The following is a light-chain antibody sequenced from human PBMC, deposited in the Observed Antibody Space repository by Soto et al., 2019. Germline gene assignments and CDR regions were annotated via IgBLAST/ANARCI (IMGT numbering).Light chain of an antibody. CDR1: SSNIGAGYD. CDR2: GST. Sequence: QSVLSQPPSVSGAPGQRVTISCTVSSSNIGAGYDAHWFQQVPGTAPKLLIYGSTNRPSGVPDRFSGSKPGTSASLAITGLQAEDEADYYCQSYDSSLGGNYVFGTGTKVTVL. V-gene: IGLV1-40*01. J-gene: IGLJ1*01. CDR3: QSYDSSLGGNYV.